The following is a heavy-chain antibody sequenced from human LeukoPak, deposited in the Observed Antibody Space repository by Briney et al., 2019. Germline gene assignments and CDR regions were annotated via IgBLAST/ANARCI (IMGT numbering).Heavy chain of an antibody. V-gene: IGHV3-23*01. J-gene: IGHJ4*02. Sequence: GGSLRLSCAASGLTFSNFAMSWVRQAPGKGLEWVPALRGDGGGIFYGGSVKGRFTISRDNAKNTVSLQMNNLRAEDTALYYCVKEDGGYDGFDHWGRGTLVTVSS. D-gene: IGHD5-12*01. CDR2: LRGDGGGI. CDR3: VKEDGGYDGFDH. CDR1: GLTFSNFA.